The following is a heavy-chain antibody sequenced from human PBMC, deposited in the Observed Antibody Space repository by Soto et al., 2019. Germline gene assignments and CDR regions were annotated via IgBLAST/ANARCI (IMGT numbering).Heavy chain of an antibody. D-gene: IGHD3-3*01. CDR1: GFTFSSYW. CDR2: IKQDGSEK. J-gene: IGHJ4*02. CDR3: ARTVSYYDFWSGYCHSDY. Sequence: GGSLRLSCAASGFTFSSYWMSWVRQAPGKGLEWVANIKQDGSEKYYVDSVKGRFTISRDNAKNSLYLQMNSLRAEDTAVYYCARTVSYYDFWSGYCHSDYWGQGTLVTVSS. V-gene: IGHV3-7*03.